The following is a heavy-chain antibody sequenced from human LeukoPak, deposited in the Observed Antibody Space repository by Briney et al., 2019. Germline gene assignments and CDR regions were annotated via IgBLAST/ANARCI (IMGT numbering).Heavy chain of an antibody. Sequence: ASVKLCWKSSGYTFTSYDFNWVRQATGQGLEWMGWMNPNSGNTGYAQKFQGRVPMTRNSSISTAYRELSSLRSEDTAVYYCARSTRDSSGYYGEDYWGQGTLVTVSS. CDR2: MNPNSGNT. CDR3: ARSTRDSSGYYGEDY. V-gene: IGHV1-8*01. D-gene: IGHD3-22*01. J-gene: IGHJ4*02. CDR1: GYTFTSYD.